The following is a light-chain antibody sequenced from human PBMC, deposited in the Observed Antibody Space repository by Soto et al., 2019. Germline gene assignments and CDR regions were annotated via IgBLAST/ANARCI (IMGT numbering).Light chain of an antibody. J-gene: IGKJ1*01. Sequence: DIQMTQSPSTLSASVGDRVTITCRASRSISSWLAWYQQKPGKAPKLLISKASAFENGVPSRFSGSGSEIEFTLTISSLQPDDFATYYCQQYNSSPWTFGQGNKVEVK. V-gene: IGKV1-5*03. CDR2: KAS. CDR1: RSISSW. CDR3: QQYNSSPWT.